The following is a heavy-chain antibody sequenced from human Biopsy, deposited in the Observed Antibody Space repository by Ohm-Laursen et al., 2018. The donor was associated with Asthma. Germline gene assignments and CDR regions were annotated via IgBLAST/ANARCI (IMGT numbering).Heavy chain of an antibody. CDR1: GFTVSSNY. V-gene: IGHV3-53*01. Sequence: SLRLSCTASGFTVSSNYMSWVRQAPGKGLEWVSVIYSGGSTYYADSVKGRFTISRDNSKNTLYLQMNSLRAEDTAVYYCAKDMGAGGNDPDSFIGYYGMDVWGQGTTVTVSS. D-gene: IGHD3-16*01. CDR3: AKDMGAGGNDPDSFIGYYGMDV. J-gene: IGHJ6*02. CDR2: IYSGGST.